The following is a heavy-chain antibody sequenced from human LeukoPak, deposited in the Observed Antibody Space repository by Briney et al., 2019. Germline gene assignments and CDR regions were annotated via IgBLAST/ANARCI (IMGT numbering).Heavy chain of an antibody. CDR3: ARHGRTYYYGSGSLKWFDP. D-gene: IGHD3-10*01. V-gene: IGHV4-34*01. Sequence: PSETLSLTCAVYGESFCSYYWSWIRQPPGKGLEWIGEINHSGNTNYNPSLKSRVTISVDTSKNQFSLKLSSVTAADTAVYYCARHGRTYYYGSGSLKWFDPWGQGTLVTVSS. CDR1: GESFCSYY. CDR2: INHSGNT. J-gene: IGHJ5*02.